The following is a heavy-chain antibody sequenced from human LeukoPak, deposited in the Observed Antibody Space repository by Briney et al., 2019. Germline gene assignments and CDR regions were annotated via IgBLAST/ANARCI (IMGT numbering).Heavy chain of an antibody. J-gene: IGHJ4*02. V-gene: IGHV4-59*12. D-gene: IGHD1-26*01. CDR2: IYYRGST. CDR3: VRYSGSSYLFDY. CDR1: LGSLNNYY. Sequence: SESLSLTRLLSLGSLNNYYWRWIRPPPGKGVEWIEYIYYRGSTNYRPSLKGLVTISLDPSKNQYSLRLSSVAAADAAVYYCVRYSGSSYLFDYWGQGTLVTVSS.